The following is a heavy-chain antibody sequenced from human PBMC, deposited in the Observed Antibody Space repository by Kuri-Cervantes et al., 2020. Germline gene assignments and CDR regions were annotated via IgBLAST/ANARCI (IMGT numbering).Heavy chain of an antibody. CDR3: ARLVPSTNIDY. D-gene: IGHD5-24*01. J-gene: IGHJ4*02. CDR1: GFTFSSYA. CDR2: ISSSSDYI. Sequence: GESLKISCAASGFTFSSYAMHWVRQAPGKGLEWVSSISSSSDYIYYADSLKGRFTISRDNAKNSLYLQMNSLRAEDTAVYYCARLVPSTNIDYWGQGTLVTVSS. V-gene: IGHV3-21*01.